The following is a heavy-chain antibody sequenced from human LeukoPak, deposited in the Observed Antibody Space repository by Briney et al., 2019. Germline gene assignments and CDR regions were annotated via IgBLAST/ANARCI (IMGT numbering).Heavy chain of an antibody. CDR1: GFTFSSYA. Sequence: PGGSLRLSCGASGFTFSSYAMHWVRQAPGKGLEWEAVISYDGSNKYYADSVKSRFTISRDNSKNTLYLQMNSLRAEDTAVYYCARDRGDESRQQLPGGQGTLVTVSS. J-gene: IGHJ4*02. CDR3: ARDRGDESRQQLP. D-gene: IGHD6-13*01. V-gene: IGHV3-30-3*01. CDR2: ISYDGSNK.